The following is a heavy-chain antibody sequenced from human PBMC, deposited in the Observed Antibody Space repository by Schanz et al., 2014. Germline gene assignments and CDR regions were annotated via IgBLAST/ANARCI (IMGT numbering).Heavy chain of an antibody. Sequence: QVQLVQSGTEVKKPGASVKVSCKASGYTFTGYYMHWVRQAPGQGLEWMGWINVGNGNMKYSQKCQGRVTITADKSTSTAYMELTSLRSEDTAVYYCARDLTVDTGYVVHYYYCGMDVWGQGTTVAVSS. D-gene: IGHD5-12*01. V-gene: IGHV1-3*01. J-gene: IGHJ6*02. CDR3: ARDLTVDTGYVVHYYYCGMDV. CDR2: INVGNGNM. CDR1: GYTFTGYY.